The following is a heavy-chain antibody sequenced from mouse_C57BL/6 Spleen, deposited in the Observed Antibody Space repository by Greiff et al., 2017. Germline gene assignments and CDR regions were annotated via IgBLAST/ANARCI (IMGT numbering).Heavy chain of an antibody. V-gene: IGHV1-26*01. CDR3: ARQRGYGSSGWFAY. D-gene: IGHD1-1*01. J-gene: IGHJ3*01. Sequence: EVQLQQSGPELVKPGASVKISCKASGYTFTDYYMNWVKQSHGKSLEWIGDINPNNGGTSYNQKFKGKATLTVDKSSSTAYMELRSLTSEDSAVYYCARQRGYGSSGWFAYWGQGTLVTVSA. CDR2: INPNNGGT. CDR1: GYTFTDYY.